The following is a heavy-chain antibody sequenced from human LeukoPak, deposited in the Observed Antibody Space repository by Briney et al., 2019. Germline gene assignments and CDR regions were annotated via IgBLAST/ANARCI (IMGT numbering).Heavy chain of an antibody. V-gene: IGHV1-69*13. J-gene: IGHJ4*02. CDR2: IIPIFGSS. Sequence: SVKVSCKASGGTFSSSAISWVRQAPGQGLEWLGGIIPIFGSSNYAQNFQDRVTITADESTSTAYMELSSLRSEDTALYYCASGSHVRVYDSNPYYGHYWGQGTLVTVSS. CDR3: ASGSHVRVYDSNPYYGHY. D-gene: IGHD3-22*01. CDR1: GGTFSSSA.